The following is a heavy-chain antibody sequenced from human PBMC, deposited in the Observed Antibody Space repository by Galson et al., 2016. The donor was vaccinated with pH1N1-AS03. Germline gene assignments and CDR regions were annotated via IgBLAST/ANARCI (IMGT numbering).Heavy chain of an antibody. CDR3: ARGGLGTTVTLVQH. D-gene: IGHD1/OR15-1a*01. J-gene: IGHJ1*01. CDR2: TYYRSKWYY. Sequence: CAISGDSVSSDRAAWNWIRQSPSRGLEWLGRTYYRSKWYYDFEVSVKSRMTIRPDTSKNQVSLQLNSVTPEDTAVYYCARGGLGTTVTLVQHWGQGTMVTVSS. V-gene: IGHV6-1*01. CDR1: GDSVSSDRAA.